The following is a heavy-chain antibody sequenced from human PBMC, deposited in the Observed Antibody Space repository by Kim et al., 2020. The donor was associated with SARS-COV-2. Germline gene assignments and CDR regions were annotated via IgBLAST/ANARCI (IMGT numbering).Heavy chain of an antibody. Sequence: GGSLRLSCAASGFTFSNAWMSWVRQAPGKGLEWVGRIKSKTDGGTTDYAAPVKGRFTISRDDSKNTLYLQMNSLKTEDTAVYYCTTGIPQEEYSYGYSDFDYWGQGTLVTVSS. CDR2: IKSKTDGGTT. CDR1: GFTFSNAW. D-gene: IGHD5-18*01. CDR3: TTGIPQEEYSYGYSDFDY. V-gene: IGHV3-15*01. J-gene: IGHJ4*02.